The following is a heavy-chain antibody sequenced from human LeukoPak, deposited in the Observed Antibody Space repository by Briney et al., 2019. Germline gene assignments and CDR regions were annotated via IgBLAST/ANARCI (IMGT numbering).Heavy chain of an antibody. D-gene: IGHD3-3*01. V-gene: IGHV4-38-2*01. J-gene: IGHJ5*02. CDR1: GYSISSGYY. Sequence: PSETLSLTCAVSGYSISSGYYWGWIRQPPGKGLEWIGSIYHSGSTYYNPSLRSRVTISVDTSENQFSLKLSSVTAADTAVYYCARHTIFGVVQFAPRGQGTLVTVSS. CDR2: IYHSGST. CDR3: ARHTIFGVVQFAP.